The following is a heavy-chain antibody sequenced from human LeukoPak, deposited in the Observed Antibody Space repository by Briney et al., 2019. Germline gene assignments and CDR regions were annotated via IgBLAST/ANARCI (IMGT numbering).Heavy chain of an antibody. CDR1: GYTFTVHY. V-gene: IGHV1-2*02. D-gene: IGHD4-17*01. CDR2: INPNGGGT. J-gene: IGHJ4*02. Sequence: ASVKVSCKTSGYTFTVHYLHWVRQAPGQGLEWMGRINPNGGGTRYAQKFLGRVSMTSDTSISTAYMELRSLRSDDTAVYYCARDSGTATFDYWGQGPLVTVSS. CDR3: ARDSGTATFDY.